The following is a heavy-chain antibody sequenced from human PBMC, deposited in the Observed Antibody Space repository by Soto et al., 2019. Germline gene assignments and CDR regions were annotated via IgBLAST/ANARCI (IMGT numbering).Heavy chain of an antibody. CDR1: GFTFSSYG. V-gene: IGHV3-30*18. Sequence: PGGSLRLSCAASGFTFSSYGMHWVRQAPGKGLEWVAVISYDGSNKYYADSVKGRFTISRDNSKNTLYLQMNSLRAEDTAVYYCAKDPRKILTSYYTGSNWFDPWGQGTLVTVSS. J-gene: IGHJ5*02. D-gene: IGHD3-9*01. CDR2: ISYDGSNK. CDR3: AKDPRKILTSYYTGSNWFDP.